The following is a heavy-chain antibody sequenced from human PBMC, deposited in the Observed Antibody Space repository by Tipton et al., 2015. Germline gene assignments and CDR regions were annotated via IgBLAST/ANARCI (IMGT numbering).Heavy chain of an antibody. CDR3: ASPSLPHDRGDYYFQS. Sequence: LRLSCSVSSDSISKYYWSWIRQPPGKELEWIGYIQYSGSTYYNPSLKSRVTISADTSKNQFSLKLSSVTAADTAVYYCASPSLPHDRGDYYFQSWGQGSLVTVSS. CDR2: IQYSGST. D-gene: IGHD2-21*02. J-gene: IGHJ4*02. V-gene: IGHV4-59*08. CDR1: SDSISKYY.